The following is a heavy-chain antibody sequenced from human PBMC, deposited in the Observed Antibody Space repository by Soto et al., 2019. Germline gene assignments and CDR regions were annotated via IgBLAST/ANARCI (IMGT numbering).Heavy chain of an antibody. V-gene: IGHV1-69*13. CDR3: AREGPKYSSESGAFDD. CDR1: GGTFSNHA. D-gene: IGHD2-15*01. Sequence: SVKVSCTASGGTFSNHASRLVRQAPGQGLEWMGGIIPIFGTANYAQKFQGRVTITADESTSTAYMELSSLRSEDTAVYYCAREGPKYSSESGAFDDWGRGTLVTVSS. J-gene: IGHJ4*02. CDR2: IIPIFGTA.